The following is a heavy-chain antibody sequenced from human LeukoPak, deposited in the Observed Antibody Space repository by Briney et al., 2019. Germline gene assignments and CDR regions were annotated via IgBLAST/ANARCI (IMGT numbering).Heavy chain of an antibody. Sequence: GGSLRLSCVASGFTFSTYSMNWVRQAPGKGLEWVSSITSSRSYIYYADSVKGRFTISRDNAKNSLYLQMNSLRAEDTAVYYCARDRYYYGSGSYYGVDYWGQGTLVTVSS. CDR2: ITSSRSYI. CDR3: ARDRYYYGSGSYYGVDY. J-gene: IGHJ4*02. CDR1: GFTFSTYS. V-gene: IGHV3-21*01. D-gene: IGHD3-10*01.